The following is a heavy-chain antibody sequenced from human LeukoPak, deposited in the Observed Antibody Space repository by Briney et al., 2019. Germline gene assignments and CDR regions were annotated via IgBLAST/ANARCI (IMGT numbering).Heavy chain of an antibody. CDR3: ARVGMVGGSYYYYYMDV. CDR1: GGSFSGHY. CDR2: INHSGST. J-gene: IGHJ6*03. Sequence: SETLSLTCAVYGGSFSGHYWSWIRQPPGKGLEWIGEINHSGSTNYNPSLKSRVTISVDTSKNQFSLKLSSVTAAHTAVYYCARVGMVGGSYYYYYMDVWGKGTTVTVSS. V-gene: IGHV4-34*01. D-gene: IGHD3-10*01.